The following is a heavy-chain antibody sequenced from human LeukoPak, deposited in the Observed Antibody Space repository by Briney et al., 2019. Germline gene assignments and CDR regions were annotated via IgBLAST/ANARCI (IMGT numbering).Heavy chain of an antibody. Sequence: GGSLRLSCAASGFTFSSYGMHWVRQAPGKGLEWVAVISYDGSNKYYADSVKGRFTISRDNSKNTLYLQMNSLRAEDTAVYYCAKDWGSGEDAFDIWGQGTMVTVSS. D-gene: IGHD6-19*01. CDR1: GFTFSSYG. V-gene: IGHV3-30*18. CDR3: AKDWGSGEDAFDI. CDR2: ISYDGSNK. J-gene: IGHJ3*02.